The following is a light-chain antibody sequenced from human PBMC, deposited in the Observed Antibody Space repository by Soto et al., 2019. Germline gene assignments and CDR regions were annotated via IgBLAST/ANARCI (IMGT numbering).Light chain of an antibody. CDR2: DVS. Sequence: DIQMTQTHSTLPASVGDRVTITCRASQSIGTWLAWYHQKPGGAPRLLIYDVSNLESGVPSRFSGSGSGTEFTLTISSLQSEGLATYYGHRHNSYAEPFVQGTKL. CDR3: HRHNSYAEP. CDR1: QSIGTW. J-gene: IGKJ1*01. V-gene: IGKV1-5*01.